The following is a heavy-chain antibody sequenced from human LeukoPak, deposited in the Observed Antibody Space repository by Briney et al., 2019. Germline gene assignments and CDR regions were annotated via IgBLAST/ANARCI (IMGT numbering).Heavy chain of an antibody. D-gene: IGHD4-23*01. J-gene: IGHJ4*02. Sequence: SETLSLTCTVSGGSISSSSYYWGWIRQPPGKGLEWIGSIYYSGSTYYNPSLKSRVTISVDTSKNQFSLKLSSVTAADTAVYYCARGLTPTVVTGYWGQGTLVTVSS. CDR2: IYYSGST. CDR3: ARGLTPTVVTGY. CDR1: GGSISSSSYY. V-gene: IGHV4-39*07.